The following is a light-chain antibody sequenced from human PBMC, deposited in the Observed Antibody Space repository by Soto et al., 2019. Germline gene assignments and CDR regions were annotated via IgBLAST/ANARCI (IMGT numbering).Light chain of an antibody. CDR1: QSISSY. CDR3: QQSYSTHRMYT. J-gene: IGKJ2*01. Sequence: DIQMTQSPSSLSASVGDRVTITCRASQSISSYLNWYQQKPGKAPKLLIYAASSLQSGVPSRFSGSGSGTDFTLTISSLQPEDFATYYCQQSYSTHRMYTFGQGTKLEIK. CDR2: AAS. V-gene: IGKV1-39*01.